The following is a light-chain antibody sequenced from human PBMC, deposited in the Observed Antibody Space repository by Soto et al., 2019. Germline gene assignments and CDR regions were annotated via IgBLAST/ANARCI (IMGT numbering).Light chain of an antibody. Sequence: EIVLTQAPGTLSLSPGERATLSCRASQSVSSSYLAWYQQKPGQAPRLLIYGESSRATGIPDRFSGSGSRTDFTLTISRLEPEGFAVYYCQQYGSSPRFTFGPGTKVDIK. CDR1: QSVSSSY. V-gene: IGKV3-20*01. J-gene: IGKJ3*01. CDR3: QQYGSSPRFT. CDR2: GES.